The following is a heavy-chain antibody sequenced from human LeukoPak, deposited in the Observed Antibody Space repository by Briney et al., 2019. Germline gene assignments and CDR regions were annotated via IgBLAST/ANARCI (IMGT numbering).Heavy chain of an antibody. V-gene: IGHV3-30-3*02. CDR1: GLPFDKYT. Sequence: PGGSLRLSCAASGLPFDKYTMYWVRQAPGKGLGWVALISNVGNSQYYADSVKGRFTISRDNSKNTLYLQMNSLRAEDTAVYYCAKGFRGPTQWIRVAGWFDPWGQGTLVTVSS. J-gene: IGHJ5*02. CDR3: AKGFRGPTQWIRVAGWFDP. CDR2: ISNVGNSQ. D-gene: IGHD3-10*01.